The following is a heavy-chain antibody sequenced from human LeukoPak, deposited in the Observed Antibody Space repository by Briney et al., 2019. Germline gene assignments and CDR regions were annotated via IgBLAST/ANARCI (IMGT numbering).Heavy chain of an antibody. CDR2: IYYSGST. CDR1: GGSINSGGYY. J-gene: IGHJ5*02. V-gene: IGHV4-31*03. D-gene: IGHD5-12*01. Sequence: PSETLSLTCTVSGGSINSGGYYWSWIRQHPGKGLEWIGYIYYSGSTYYNPSLKSRVTISVDTSKNQFSLKLSSVTAADTAVYYCARESPRAGYARFDPWGQGTLVTVSS. CDR3: ARESPRAGYARFDP.